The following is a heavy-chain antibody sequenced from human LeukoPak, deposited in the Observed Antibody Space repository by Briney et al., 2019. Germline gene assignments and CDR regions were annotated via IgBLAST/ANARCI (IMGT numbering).Heavy chain of an antibody. D-gene: IGHD3-22*01. Sequence: SETLSLTCTASGGSIGSRSSYWGWIRQSPGKGLEWIGTIYYSGSTYSNPSLKSRVTISVDTSKNHFSLRLNSVTAADTAVYYCARHFSPYYYNDSGLETFDIWGQGTMVTVSA. J-gene: IGHJ3*02. V-gene: IGHV4-39*01. CDR2: IYYSGST. CDR1: GGSIGSRSSY. CDR3: ARHFSPYYYNDSGLETFDI.